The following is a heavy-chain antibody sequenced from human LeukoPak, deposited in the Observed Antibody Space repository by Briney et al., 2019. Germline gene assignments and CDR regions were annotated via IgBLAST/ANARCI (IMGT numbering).Heavy chain of an antibody. V-gene: IGHV4-59*01. J-gene: IGHJ4*02. D-gene: IGHD7-27*01. CDR1: GGSISNYY. CDR3: ARDPLSWGSQADDY. CDR2: IYASGSA. Sequence: SETLSLTCTVSGGSISNYYWSWIRQPPGKGLEWIGHIYASGSANYNPSLKSRVTISADTSKNQVSLKLSSVTAADTAVYYCARDPLSWGSQADDYWGQGTLVTVSS.